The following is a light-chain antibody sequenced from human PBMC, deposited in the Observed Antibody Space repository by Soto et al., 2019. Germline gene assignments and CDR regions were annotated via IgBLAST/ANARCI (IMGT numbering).Light chain of an antibody. Sequence: QSVLTQPPSTSGTPGQRVTISCSGGSSNIGTYTVSWYQQFPETAPKLLIYGSNQRPSGAPDRFSGSKSGTSASLSIGGLQSEDEADYYCAAWDDSLNGPTFGGGTKLTVL. CDR1: SSNIGTYT. V-gene: IGLV1-44*01. J-gene: IGLJ2*01. CDR2: GSN. CDR3: AAWDDSLNGPT.